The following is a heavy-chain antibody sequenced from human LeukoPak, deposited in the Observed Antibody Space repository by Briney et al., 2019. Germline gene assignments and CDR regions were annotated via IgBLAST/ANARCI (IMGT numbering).Heavy chain of an antibody. Sequence: PSETLSLTCTVSGGSISSYYWSWIRQPPGKGLERIGYIYYSGSTNYNPSLKSRVTISVDTSKNQFSLKLSSVTAADTAVYYCARQSLYYDSSGPTGDAFDIWGQGTMVAVSS. D-gene: IGHD3-22*01. CDR3: ARQSLYYDSSGPTGDAFDI. CDR2: IYYSGST. V-gene: IGHV4-59*08. CDR1: GGSISSYY. J-gene: IGHJ3*02.